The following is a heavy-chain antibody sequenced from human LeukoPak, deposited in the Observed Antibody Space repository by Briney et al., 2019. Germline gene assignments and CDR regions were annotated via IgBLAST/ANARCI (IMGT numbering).Heavy chain of an antibody. V-gene: IGHV1-2*02. J-gene: IGHJ4*02. CDR3: VSWAGGNSDVAYFDY. D-gene: IGHD2-21*01. Sequence: GASVKVSCTASGYIFSDYYIHCVRQAPGRGVEWMWCISRYSGATTLAQTFQGRVTLTRDTSISTAYVELSNLASDDTGVYCCVSWAGGNSDVAYFDYWGQGTLVIVSS. CDR2: ISRYSGAT. CDR1: GYIFSDYY.